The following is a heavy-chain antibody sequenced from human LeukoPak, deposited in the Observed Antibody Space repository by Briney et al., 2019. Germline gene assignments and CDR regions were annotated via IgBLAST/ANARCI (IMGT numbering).Heavy chain of an antibody. D-gene: IGHD3-22*01. J-gene: IGHJ4*02. CDR2: IQYDGSRK. CDR3: ARDGEGPDYYDSSGLDY. V-gene: IGHV3-30*02. Sequence: GGSLRLSCAASGFTFSTPDMHWVRQAPGKGLEWVSFIQYDGSRKNYVDSVKGRFTISRDNAKNSLYLQMNSLRAEDTAVYYCARDGEGPDYYDSSGLDYWGQGTLVTVSS. CDR1: GFTFSTPD.